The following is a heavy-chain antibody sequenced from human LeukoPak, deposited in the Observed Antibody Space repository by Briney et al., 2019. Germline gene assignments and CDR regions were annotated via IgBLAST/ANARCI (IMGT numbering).Heavy chain of an antibody. CDR2: INHSGST. V-gene: IGHV4-34*01. Sequence: SETLSLTCAVYGGSFSGYYWSWIRQPPGKGLEWIGEINHSGSTNYNPSLKSRVTISVDTSKNQFSLKLSSVTAADTAVYYCARLGYSSGWSPRRYYYHMDVWGKGTTVTVSS. CDR1: GGSFSGYY. J-gene: IGHJ6*03. D-gene: IGHD6-19*01. CDR3: ARLGYSSGWSPRRYYYHMDV.